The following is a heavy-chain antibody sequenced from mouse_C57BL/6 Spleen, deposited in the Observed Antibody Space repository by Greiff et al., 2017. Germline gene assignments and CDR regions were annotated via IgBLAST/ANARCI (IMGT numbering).Heavy chain of an antibody. CDR2: IRSKSNNYAT. J-gene: IGHJ1*03. CDR3: VRHMDGYGYFDV. CDR1: GFSFNTYA. Sequence: EVKLVESGGGLVQPKGSLKLSCAASGFSFNTYAMNWVRQAPGKGLEWVARIRSKSNNYATYYADSVKDRFTISRDDSESMLYLQMNNLKTEDTALYYCVRHMDGYGYFDVWGTGTTVTVSS. V-gene: IGHV10-1*01. D-gene: IGHD2-3*01.